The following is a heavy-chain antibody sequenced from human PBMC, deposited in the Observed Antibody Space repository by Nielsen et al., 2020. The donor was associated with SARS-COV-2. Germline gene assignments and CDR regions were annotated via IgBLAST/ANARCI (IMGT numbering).Heavy chain of an antibody. D-gene: IGHD6-19*01. CDR2: IKQDGSEK. CDR1: PFTLSSYW. Sequence: GESLKISCAAPPFTLSSYWMSWVRQALWKGLEWVANIKQDGSEKYYVDSVKGRFTISRDNAKNSLYLQMNSLRAEDTAVYYCARDQYSSGWYDYYYYGMGVWGQGTTVTVSS. V-gene: IGHV3-7*01. CDR3: ARDQYSSGWYDYYYYGMGV. J-gene: IGHJ6*02.